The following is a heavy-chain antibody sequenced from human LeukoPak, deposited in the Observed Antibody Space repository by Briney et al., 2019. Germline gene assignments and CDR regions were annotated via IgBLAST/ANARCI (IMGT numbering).Heavy chain of an antibody. CDR1: AGTFSSYA. J-gene: IGHJ3*02. CDR3: AREGGVGDIVVVPAAPDAFDT. V-gene: IGHV1-2*02. CDR2: INPNSGGT. D-gene: IGHD2-2*01. Sequence: GASVKVSCKASAGTFSSYAIRWVRQAPGQGLEWMGWINPNSGGTNYAQKFQGRVTMTRDTSISTAYMELSRLRSDDTAVYYCAREGGVGDIVVVPAAPDAFDTWGQGTMVTVSS.